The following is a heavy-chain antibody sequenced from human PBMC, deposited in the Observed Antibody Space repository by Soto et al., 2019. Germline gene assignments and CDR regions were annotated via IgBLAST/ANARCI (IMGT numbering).Heavy chain of an antibody. CDR3: ARTMVGYSRSWYYPDY. CDR1: VFPLSNARMG. D-gene: IGHD6-13*01. CDR2: IFSNYEK. Sequence: QVTLKESGPVLVKPTETLTLTCTVSVFPLSNARMGVSWIRQPPGEALEWLAHIFSNYEKSYSTSLKSRLTISKDTSKSQVVLTMTNMDPVDTATYYCARTMVGYSRSWYYPDYWGQGTLVTVSS. J-gene: IGHJ4*02. V-gene: IGHV2-26*01.